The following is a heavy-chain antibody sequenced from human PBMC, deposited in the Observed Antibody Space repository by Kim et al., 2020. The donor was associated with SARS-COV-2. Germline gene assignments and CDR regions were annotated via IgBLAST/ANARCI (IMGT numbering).Heavy chain of an antibody. Sequence: YSVYSAEGRFTISRDNAKNSLYLQMNSLSAGDTAVYYCARRGVVQRVIDYWGQGTLVTVSS. CDR3: ARRGVVQRVIDY. V-gene: IGHV3-7*01. J-gene: IGHJ4*02. D-gene: IGHD2-15*01.